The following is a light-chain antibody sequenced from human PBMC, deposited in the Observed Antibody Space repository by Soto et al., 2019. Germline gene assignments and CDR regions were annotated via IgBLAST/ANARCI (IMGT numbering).Light chain of an antibody. CDR1: QSISSS. CDR3: QQYNNGPTYT. Sequence: EIVMTQSPATLSVSPGERATLSCRASQSISSSLAWYQQKPGQAPRLLIYGASTRATGIPARFSGSGSGTEFTLTISSLQSVDFAVYYCQQYNNGPTYTFGQGTKLEIK. V-gene: IGKV3-15*01. J-gene: IGKJ2*01. CDR2: GAS.